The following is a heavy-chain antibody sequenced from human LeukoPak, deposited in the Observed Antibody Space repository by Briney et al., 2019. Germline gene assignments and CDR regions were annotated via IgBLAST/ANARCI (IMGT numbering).Heavy chain of an antibody. Sequence: GASVKVSCKASGYTFTSYYMHWVRQAPGQGLEWMGIINPSGGSTSYAQKFQGRVTITADKSTSTAYMELSSLRSEDTAVYYCARAGATFDAFDIWGQGTMVTVSS. CDR1: GYTFTSYY. J-gene: IGHJ3*02. CDR3: ARAGATFDAFDI. CDR2: INPSGGST. V-gene: IGHV1-46*01.